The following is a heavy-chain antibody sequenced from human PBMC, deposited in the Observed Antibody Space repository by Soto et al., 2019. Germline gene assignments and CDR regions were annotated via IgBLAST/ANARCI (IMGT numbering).Heavy chain of an antibody. Sequence: QVQLVQSGAEVKKPGSSVKVSCKASGGTFSSYAISWVRQAPGQGLEWMGGIIPIFGTANYAQKFQGRVTITADEATSTAYMELSSLRYEDTAVYYCARDGIDTVTTGYFDYWGQGTLVTVSS. CDR1: GGTFSSYA. V-gene: IGHV1-69*12. D-gene: IGHD4-17*01. J-gene: IGHJ4*02. CDR3: ARDGIDTVTTGYFDY. CDR2: IIPIFGTA.